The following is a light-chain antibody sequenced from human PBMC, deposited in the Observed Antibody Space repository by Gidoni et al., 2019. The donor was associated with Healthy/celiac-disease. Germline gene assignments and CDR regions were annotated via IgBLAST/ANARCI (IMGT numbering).Light chain of an antibody. CDR1: QSINSY. V-gene: IGKV1-39*01. J-gene: IGKJ4*01. CDR2: AAS. Sequence: DIQMTQSPSSLSASVGDRVTITCRASQSINSYLNWYQQKPGKAPKLLIYAASSLQSGVPSRFSGGRSGTDFTLTIRSLQPEDFATYYCQQSYSSPFXGXTEVEIK. CDR3: QQSYSSP.